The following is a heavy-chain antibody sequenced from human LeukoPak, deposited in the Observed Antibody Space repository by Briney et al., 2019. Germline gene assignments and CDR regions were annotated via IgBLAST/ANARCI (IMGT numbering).Heavy chain of an antibody. CDR3: ARSPDYSNWFDP. Sequence: GGSLRLSCAASGFTFSSYRMNWVRQAPGKGLEWVSSISSSSSYIYYADSVKGRFTISRDNAKNSLYLQMNSLRAEDTAVYYCARSPDYSNWFDPWGQGTLVTVSS. V-gene: IGHV3-21*01. CDR2: ISSSSSYI. J-gene: IGHJ5*02. CDR1: GFTFSSYR. D-gene: IGHD4-11*01.